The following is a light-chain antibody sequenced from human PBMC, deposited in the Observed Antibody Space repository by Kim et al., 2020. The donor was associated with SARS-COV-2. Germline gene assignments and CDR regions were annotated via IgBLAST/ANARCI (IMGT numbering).Light chain of an antibody. Sequence: QSALTQPASVSGSPGQSITISCNGTSSDVGGYNSVSWYQQHPGKAPKLMIYDVSNRPSGVSNRFSGSKSGNTASLTISGLQAEDEADYYCSSYTSSSTRVFGTGTKVTVL. V-gene: IGLV2-14*03. CDR1: SSDVGGYNS. CDR2: DVS. J-gene: IGLJ1*01. CDR3: SSYTSSSTRV.